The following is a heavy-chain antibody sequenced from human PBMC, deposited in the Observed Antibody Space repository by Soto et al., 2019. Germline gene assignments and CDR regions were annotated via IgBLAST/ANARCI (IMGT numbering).Heavy chain of an antibody. CDR3: ARLNGVAFHY. CDR1: GYIFTSYW. J-gene: IGHJ4*02. Sequence: GESLKISCNGSGYIFTSYWIAWVRQMPGKGLEWVGIIDPGDSDTRYSPSFQGQVTISVDKSISTAYLQWSSLKASDTAMYFCARLNGVAFHYWGQGTLVTVSS. CDR2: IDPGDSDT. V-gene: IGHV5-51*01. D-gene: IGHD2-8*01.